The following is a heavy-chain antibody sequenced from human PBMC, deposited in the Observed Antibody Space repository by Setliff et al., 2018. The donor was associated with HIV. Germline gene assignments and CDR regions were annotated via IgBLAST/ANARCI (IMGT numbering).Heavy chain of an antibody. Sequence: GGSLRLSCAASGFTFSDYYMSWIRQAPGKGLEWVSYISSSGSTIYYADSVKGRFTISRDNSNNMLFLQMNSLRTEDTAVYYCARSGGDCSGISCYSLWFDPWGHGTLVTVSS. J-gene: IGHJ5*02. CDR2: ISSSGSTI. V-gene: IGHV3-11*01. D-gene: IGHD2-15*01. CDR3: ARSGGDCSGISCYSLWFDP. CDR1: GFTFSDYY.